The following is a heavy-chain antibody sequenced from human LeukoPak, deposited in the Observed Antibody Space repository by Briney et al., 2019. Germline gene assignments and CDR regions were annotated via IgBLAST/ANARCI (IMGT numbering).Heavy chain of an antibody. J-gene: IGHJ4*02. Sequence: PSETLSLTCTVSGGSISSSSYYWGWIRQPPGKGLEWIGSIYYSGSTYYNPSLKSRVTISVDTSKNQFSLKLSSVTAADTAVYYCARVSRDFEEALDLAGNWGQGTLVTVSS. D-gene: IGHD3-9*01. CDR1: GGSISSSSYY. CDR2: IYYSGST. CDR3: ARVSRDFEEALDLAGN. V-gene: IGHV4-39*07.